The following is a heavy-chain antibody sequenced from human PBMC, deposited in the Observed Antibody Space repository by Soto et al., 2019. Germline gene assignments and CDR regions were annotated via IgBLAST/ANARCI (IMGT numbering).Heavy chain of an antibody. V-gene: IGHV4-59*01. CDR3: ARTSKDFWSGYYTDIFDY. J-gene: IGHJ4*02. CDR2: IYYSGST. CDR1: GGSISSYY. Sequence: SETLSLTCTVSGGSISSYYWSWIRQPPGKGLEWIGYIYYSGSTNYNPSLKSRVTISVDTSKNQFSLKLSSVTAADTAVYYCARTSKDFWSGYYTDIFDYWGQGTLVTVSS. D-gene: IGHD3-3*01.